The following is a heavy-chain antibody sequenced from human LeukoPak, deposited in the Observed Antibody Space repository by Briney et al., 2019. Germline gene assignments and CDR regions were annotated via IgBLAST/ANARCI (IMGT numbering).Heavy chain of an antibody. J-gene: IGHJ6*02. V-gene: IGHV4-30-2*01. CDR1: GGSISSGGYY. CDR3: ARQNSGWSRGYYYYYGMDV. Sequence: PSETLSLTFTVSGGSISSGGYYWSWIRQPPGKGLEWIGYIYHSGSTYYNPSLKSRVTISVDRSKNQFSLKLSSVTAADTAVYYCARQNSGWSRGYYYYYGMDVWGQGTTVTVSS. D-gene: IGHD6-19*01. CDR2: IYHSGST.